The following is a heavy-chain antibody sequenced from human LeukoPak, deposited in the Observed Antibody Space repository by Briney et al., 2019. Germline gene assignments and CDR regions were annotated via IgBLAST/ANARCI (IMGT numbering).Heavy chain of an antibody. CDR2: IYHSGNT. Sequence: SETLSLTCTVSGGSISRGDYYWTWIRQPPGRGLEWIGYIYHSGNTYYNPSLKSRLSISLDTSRNQFSLRLSSVSAADTAVYYCARKDSSSYYFDNWGPGTLVTVSS. V-gene: IGHV4-30-4*01. CDR3: ARKDSSSYYFDN. J-gene: IGHJ4*02. CDR1: GGSISRGDYY. D-gene: IGHD2-2*01.